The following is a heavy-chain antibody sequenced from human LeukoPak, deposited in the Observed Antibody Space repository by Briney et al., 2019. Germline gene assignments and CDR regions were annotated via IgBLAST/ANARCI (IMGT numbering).Heavy chain of an antibody. J-gene: IGHJ4*02. D-gene: IGHD6-19*01. CDR3: ARIRITYSSVSSFGY. Sequence: PGGSLRLSCAASGFTFGSYAMHWVRQAPGKGLEWVALISYDGSSEYYADSVKGRFTISRDNSMNTLYLQMISLRAEDTAVYYCARIRITYSSVSSFGYWGQGTLVIVSS. CDR2: ISYDGSSE. V-gene: IGHV3-30-3*01. CDR1: GFTFGSYA.